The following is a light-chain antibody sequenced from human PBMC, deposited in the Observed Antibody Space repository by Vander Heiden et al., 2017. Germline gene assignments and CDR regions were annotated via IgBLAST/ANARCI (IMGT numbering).Light chain of an antibody. Sequence: SQVTESPSSLTAYLVDRVTLTYRASQTISDYLNWYQQRPGKAPKLLIYGASNLHSGAQWRFSGSGSGTDFTLTISRLQPDDFATYFCQQNYRTATFGPGTKVDMK. CDR2: GAS. J-gene: IGKJ3*01. CDR1: QTISDY. V-gene: IGKV1-39*01. CDR3: QQNYRTAT.